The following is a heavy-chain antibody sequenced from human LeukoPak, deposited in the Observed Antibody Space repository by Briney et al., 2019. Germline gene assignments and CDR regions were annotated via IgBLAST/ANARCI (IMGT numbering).Heavy chain of an antibody. CDR2: INHSGST. CDR3: ARGRRSVQRVAGGYYYDMDV. J-gene: IGHJ6*03. V-gene: IGHV4-34*01. Sequence: SETLSLTCAVYGGSFSGYYWSWIRQPPGKGLEWIGEINHSGSTNYNPSLKSRVTISVDTSKNQFSLKLSSVTAADTAVYYCARGRRSVQRVAGGYYYDMDVWRKETTLTVSS. CDR1: GGSFSGYY. D-gene: IGHD3-16*01.